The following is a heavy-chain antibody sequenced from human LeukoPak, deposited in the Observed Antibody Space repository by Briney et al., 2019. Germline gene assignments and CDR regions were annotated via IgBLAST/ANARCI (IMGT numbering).Heavy chain of an antibody. D-gene: IGHD2-2*02. V-gene: IGHV1-2*02. CDR1: GYTFTGYY. J-gene: IGHJ5*02. CDR3: ARGYCSSTSCYRDKGFWFDP. Sequence: GASVKVSCKASGYTFTGYYMHWVRQAPGQGLEWMGWINPNSGGTNYAQKFQGRVTMTRDTSISTAYMELSRLRSDDTAVYYCARGYCSSTSCYRDKGFWFDPWAREPWSPSPQ. CDR2: INPNSGGT.